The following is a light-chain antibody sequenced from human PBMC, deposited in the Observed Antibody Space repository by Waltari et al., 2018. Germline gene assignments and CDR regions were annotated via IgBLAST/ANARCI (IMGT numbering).Light chain of an antibody. J-gene: IGKJ3*01. V-gene: IGKV3-15*01. CDR3: QQYNNGGT. CDR1: QSVSSN. Sequence: EILMTQSPATLSVSPGERATLSCSASQSVSSNLAWYQQKAGQAPRLLIYGASTRATGIPARFSGSGSGTEFTLTISSLQSEDFAVYYCQQYNNGGTFGPGTKVDIK. CDR2: GAS.